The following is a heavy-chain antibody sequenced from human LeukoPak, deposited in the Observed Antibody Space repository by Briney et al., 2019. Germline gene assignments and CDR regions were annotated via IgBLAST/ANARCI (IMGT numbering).Heavy chain of an antibody. J-gene: IGHJ4*02. CDR1: GYTLTELS. D-gene: IGHD3-22*01. Sequence: ASVKVSCKVSGYTLTELSMHWVRQAPGKGLEWMGGFDPEDGETIYAQKFQGRVTMTEDTSTDTAYMELSSLRSEDTAVYYCATELYDSSGYYPPFDYWGQGTLVTVSS. CDR2: FDPEDGET. V-gene: IGHV1-24*01. CDR3: ATELYDSSGYYPPFDY.